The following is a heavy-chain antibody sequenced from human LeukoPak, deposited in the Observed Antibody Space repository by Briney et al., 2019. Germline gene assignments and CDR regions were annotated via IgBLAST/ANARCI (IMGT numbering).Heavy chain of an antibody. J-gene: IGHJ5*02. CDR2: IYSGGNT. V-gene: IGHV3-53*05. CDR1: GFTVSSNY. CDR3: ARLLSSSWGNWFDP. Sequence: GGSLRLSCAASGFTVSSNYMSWVRQAPGKGLEWVSLIYSGGNTYYADSVKGRFTISRDNSKNTLYLQMNSLRAEDMAVYYCARLLSSSWGNWFDPWGQGTLVTVSS. D-gene: IGHD6-13*01.